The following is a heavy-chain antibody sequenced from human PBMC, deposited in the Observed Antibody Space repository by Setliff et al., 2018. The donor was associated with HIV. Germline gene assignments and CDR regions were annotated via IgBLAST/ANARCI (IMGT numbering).Heavy chain of an antibody. V-gene: IGHV4-38-2*01. Sequence: SETLSLTCAVSGYSISSGYYWGWIRQPPGKGLEWIGSIYHSGSTYYNPSLKSRVTISVDTSKNQLSLKLSSVTAADTAVYYCARHGWSGSYYLSFDHWGQGTPVTVSS. J-gene: IGHJ4*02. CDR3: ARHGWSGSYYLSFDH. CDR2: IYHSGST. D-gene: IGHD1-26*01. CDR1: GYSISSGYY.